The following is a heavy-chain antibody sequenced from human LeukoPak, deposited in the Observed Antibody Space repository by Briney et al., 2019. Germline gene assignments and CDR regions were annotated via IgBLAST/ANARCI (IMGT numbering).Heavy chain of an antibody. D-gene: IGHD3-22*01. V-gene: IGHV4-59*08. Sequence: PSETLSLTCTVSGGSISSYYWSWIRQPPGKGLEWIGYIYYSGSTNYNPSLKSRVTISVDTSKNQFSLKLSSVTAADTAVYYCARNFQGWLWGAFDIWGQGTMVTVSS. CDR2: IYYSGST. CDR3: ARNFQGWLWGAFDI. CDR1: GGSISSYY. J-gene: IGHJ3*02.